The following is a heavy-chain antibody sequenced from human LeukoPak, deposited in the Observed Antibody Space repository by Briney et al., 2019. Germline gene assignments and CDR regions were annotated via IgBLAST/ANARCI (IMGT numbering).Heavy chain of an antibody. CDR1: GFTFSSYA. V-gene: IGHV3-30-3*01. CDR3: ARGYCSSTSCSQAGH. CDR2: ISYDGSNK. D-gene: IGHD2-2*01. Sequence: GGSLRLSCAASGFTFSSYAMHWVRQAPGKGLEWVVFISYDGSNKYYADSVKGRFTISRDNSKNTLYLQMNSLRAEDTAVYYCARGYCSSTSCSQAGHWGQGTLVTVSS. J-gene: IGHJ4*02.